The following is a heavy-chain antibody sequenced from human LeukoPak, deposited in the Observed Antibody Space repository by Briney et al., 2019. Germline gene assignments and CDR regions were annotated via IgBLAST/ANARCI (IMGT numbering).Heavy chain of an antibody. CDR2: IYYSGST. CDR3: ARANTVTRTLDY. V-gene: IGHV4-39*01. CDR1: GGSISSRSYY. J-gene: IGHJ4*02. Sequence: SETLSLTCTVSGGSISSRSYYWGWIRQPPGKGLEWIGSIYYSGSTYYSPSLKSRVTISVDTSKNQFSLKLSSVTAADTAVYYCARANTVTRTLDYWSQGTLVTVSS. D-gene: IGHD4-11*01.